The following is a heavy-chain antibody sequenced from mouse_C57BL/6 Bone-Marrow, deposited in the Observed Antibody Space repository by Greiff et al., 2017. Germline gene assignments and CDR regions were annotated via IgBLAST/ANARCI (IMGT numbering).Heavy chain of an antibody. CDR1: GYTFTSYW. CDR3: ARRYSNYIPYWYFDV. Sequence: QVQLQQPGAELVRPGSSVKLSCKASGYTFTSYWMDWVKQRPGQGLEWIGNIYPSDSETHYNQKFKDKATLTVDKSSSTAYMQLSSLTSEVFAVYYCARRYSNYIPYWYFDVWGTGTTVTVSS. D-gene: IGHD2-5*01. J-gene: IGHJ1*03. CDR2: IYPSDSET. V-gene: IGHV1-61*01.